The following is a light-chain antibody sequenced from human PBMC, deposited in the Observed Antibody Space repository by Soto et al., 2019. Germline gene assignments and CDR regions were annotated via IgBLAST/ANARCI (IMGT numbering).Light chain of an antibody. CDR3: SSYTSSSTLVV. J-gene: IGLJ2*01. Sequence: QSALTQPASVSGSPGQSITISCTGTSSDVGGYSYVSWYQQHPGKAPKLMIYYVSNRPSGVSNRFSGSKSGNTASLTISGLQAENEADYCCSSYTSSSTLVVFGGGTKVTVL. CDR2: YVS. CDR1: SSDVGGYSY. V-gene: IGLV2-14*03.